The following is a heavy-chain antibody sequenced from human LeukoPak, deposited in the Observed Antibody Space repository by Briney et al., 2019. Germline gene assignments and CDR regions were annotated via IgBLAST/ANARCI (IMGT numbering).Heavy chain of an antibody. J-gene: IGHJ4*02. CDR2: IKEDGSEK. V-gene: IGHV3-7*05. CDR1: GFTFSTYW. D-gene: IGHD6-19*01. Sequence: GGSQRLSCAAAGFTFSTYWMSWVRQAPGKGLEWVANIKEDGSEKYYVDSVKGRFTISRDNAKSSLFLQINSLRGEDTAVYYCARDTSGLDNWGQGTLVTVSS. CDR3: ARDTSGLDN.